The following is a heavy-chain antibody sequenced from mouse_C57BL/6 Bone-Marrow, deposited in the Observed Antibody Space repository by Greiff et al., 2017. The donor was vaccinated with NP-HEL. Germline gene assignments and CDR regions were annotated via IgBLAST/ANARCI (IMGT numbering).Heavy chain of an antibody. V-gene: IGHV1-82*01. D-gene: IGHD1-1*01. J-gene: IGHJ2*01. CDR1: GYAFSSSW. CDR2: IYPGDGDT. CDR3: ALTVDY. Sequence: VKLMESGPELVKPGASVKISCKASGYAFSSSWMNWVKQRPGKGLEWIGRIYPGDGDTNYNGKFKGKATLTADKSSSTAYMQLSSLTSEDSAVYFCALTVDYWGQGTTLTVSS.